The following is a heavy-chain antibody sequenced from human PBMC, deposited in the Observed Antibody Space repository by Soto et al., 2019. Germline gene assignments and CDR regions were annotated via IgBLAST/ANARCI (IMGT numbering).Heavy chain of an antibody. D-gene: IGHD6-13*01. Sequence: GGSLRLSCAASGFTFSSYGMHWVRQAPGKGLEWVAVISYDGSNKYYADSVKGRFTISRDNSKNTLYLQMNSLRAEDTAVYYCAKLAAAGARGSFDYWVQGTLVTVSS. CDR1: GFTFSSYG. J-gene: IGHJ4*02. CDR2: ISYDGSNK. CDR3: AKLAAAGARGSFDY. V-gene: IGHV3-30*18.